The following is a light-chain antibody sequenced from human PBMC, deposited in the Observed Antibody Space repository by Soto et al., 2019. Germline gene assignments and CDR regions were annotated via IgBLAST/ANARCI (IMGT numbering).Light chain of an antibody. J-gene: IGKJ1*01. V-gene: IGKV1-5*03. CDR2: KAS. Sequence: DIQMTQSPSTLSASVGDRVTITCRASQSISSWLAWYQQKPGKAPKLLIYKASSLESGVPSRFSGSGSGTEFTLTIRSLQPDDFATYYCQQYSSYSTWTFGQGTKVEIK. CDR1: QSISSW. CDR3: QQYSSYSTWT.